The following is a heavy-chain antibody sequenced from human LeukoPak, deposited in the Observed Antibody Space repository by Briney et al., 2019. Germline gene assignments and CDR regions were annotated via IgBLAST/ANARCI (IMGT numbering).Heavy chain of an antibody. Sequence: ASVKVSCKASGYTFTSYAMHWVRQAPGQRLEWMGWINAGNGNTKYSQKFQGRVTITRDTSASTAYMELSSLRSEDTAVYYCARDRKKIHYGANGMDVWGQGTTVTVSS. D-gene: IGHD4-17*01. CDR3: ARDRKKIHYGANGMDV. CDR1: GYTFTSYA. J-gene: IGHJ6*02. CDR2: INAGNGNT. V-gene: IGHV1-3*01.